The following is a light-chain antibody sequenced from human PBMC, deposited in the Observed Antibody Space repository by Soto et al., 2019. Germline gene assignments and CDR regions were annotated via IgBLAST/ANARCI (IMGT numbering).Light chain of an antibody. V-gene: IGKV3-15*01. CDR2: GAS. CDR3: QQYNTWPRT. J-gene: IGKJ1*01. CDR1: QGVSSD. Sequence: ETVMTQSPATLSVSPGERATLSCRASQGVSSDLAWYQQKPGQAPSLLIFGASTRATGIPARFTGSRSGTEFTLTITSLQSEDFAVYYCQQYNTWPRTFGQGTKVDIK.